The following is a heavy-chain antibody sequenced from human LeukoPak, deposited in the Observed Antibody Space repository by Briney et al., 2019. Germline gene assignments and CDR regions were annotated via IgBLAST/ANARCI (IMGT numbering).Heavy chain of an antibody. V-gene: IGHV3-48*03. D-gene: IGHD3-10*01. Sequence: GGSLRLSCEASEFTFSNYEMNWVRQAPGKGLEWVSYISSSGTTIYYADSVKGRVTISRDNAKNSLYLQMSSLRADDTAVYYCARDRGFGKSLYYYYGMDVWGQGTTVTVSS. CDR1: EFTFSNYE. CDR2: ISSSGTTI. CDR3: ARDRGFGKSLYYYYGMDV. J-gene: IGHJ6*02.